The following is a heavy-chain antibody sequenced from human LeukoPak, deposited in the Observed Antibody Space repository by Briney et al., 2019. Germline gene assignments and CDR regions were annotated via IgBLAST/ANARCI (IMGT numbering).Heavy chain of an antibody. Sequence: GASVKVSCKASGYTFTGYYMQWVRQAPGQGLEWMGWINPHSGGTDYAQKFQGRVTMTRDTSISTAYMELSRLRSDDTAVYYCARGDEQLVFFYWGQGTLVTVSS. CDR3: ARGDEQLVFFY. D-gene: IGHD6-13*01. CDR2: INPHSGGT. V-gene: IGHV1-2*02. CDR1: GYTFTGYY. J-gene: IGHJ4*02.